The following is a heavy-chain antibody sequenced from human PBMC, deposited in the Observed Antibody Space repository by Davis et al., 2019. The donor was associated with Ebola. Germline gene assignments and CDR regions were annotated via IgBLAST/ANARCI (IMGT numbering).Heavy chain of an antibody. J-gene: IGHJ4*02. CDR3: ARGKPAAARPFDY. CDR1: GGSFSGYY. D-gene: IGHD6-6*01. CDR2: INHSGST. Sequence: PSETLSLTCAVYGGSFSGYYWSWIRQPPGKGLEWIGEINHSGSTNYNPSLKSRVTISVDTSKNQFSLKLSSVTAADTAVYYCARGKPAAARPFDYWGQGTLVTVSS. V-gene: IGHV4-34*01.